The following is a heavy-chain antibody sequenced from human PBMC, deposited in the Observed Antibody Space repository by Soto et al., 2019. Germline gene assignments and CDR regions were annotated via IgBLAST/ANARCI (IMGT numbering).Heavy chain of an antibody. D-gene: IGHD2-2*03. CDR3: ASGWMAAFDN. J-gene: IGHJ4*02. CDR1: GDSIKTHY. CDR2: IYYSGST. V-gene: IGHV4-59*11. Sequence: LSLTCNVSGDSIKTHYWSWIRQPPGKGLEWIGYIYYSGSTLYNPSLKRRVTISVDTAKNQFSLRLNSLTAADTAVYYCASGWMAAFDNWGQGTLVTVSS.